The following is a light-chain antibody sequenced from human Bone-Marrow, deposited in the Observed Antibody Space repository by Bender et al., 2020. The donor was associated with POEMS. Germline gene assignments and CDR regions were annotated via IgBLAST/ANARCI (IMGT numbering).Light chain of an antibody. CDR2: QDT. CDR3: QAWGTYAVV. CDR1: DLGDQY. Sequence: SYEVTQPPSVSVSPGQTASIICPGDDLGDQYVPWYQQKPGQSPVLVIYQDTKRPSGFPARFSGSSSGYTATLTISGTQAMDEADYYCQAWGTYAVVFGGGTKLTVL. V-gene: IGLV3-1*01. J-gene: IGLJ2*01.